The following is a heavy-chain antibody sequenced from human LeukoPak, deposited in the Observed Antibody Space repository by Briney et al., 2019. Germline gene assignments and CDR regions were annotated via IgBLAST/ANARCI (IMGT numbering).Heavy chain of an antibody. CDR3: ARDGTAARLQQWSFDI. CDR1: GGTFSSYA. V-gene: IGHV1-69*05. D-gene: IGHD6-6*01. CDR2: IIPFFGTA. J-gene: IGHJ3*02. Sequence: SVKVSCKASGGTFSSYAISWVRQAPGQGLEWMGRIIPFFGTANYAQKFQGRVTITTDESTSTAYMELNSLRSEDTAVYYCARDGTAARLQQWSFDIWGQGTMVTVSS.